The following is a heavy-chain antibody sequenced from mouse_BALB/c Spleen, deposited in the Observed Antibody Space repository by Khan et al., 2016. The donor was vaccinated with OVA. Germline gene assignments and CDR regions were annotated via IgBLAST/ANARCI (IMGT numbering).Heavy chain of an antibody. V-gene: IGHV1-18*01. Sequence: EVQLQQSGPELVKPGSSVKIPCKASGYTFTDYSMDWVKQSHGKSLEWIGDINPNNGDTFYNQKFKGKATLNVDKSSSTASMALRSLTSEDTAVYYCARTGYGSLGYWCQGTTLTVSS. CDR3: ARTGYGSLGY. D-gene: IGHD1-1*01. CDR1: GYTFTDYS. CDR2: INPNNGDT. J-gene: IGHJ2*01.